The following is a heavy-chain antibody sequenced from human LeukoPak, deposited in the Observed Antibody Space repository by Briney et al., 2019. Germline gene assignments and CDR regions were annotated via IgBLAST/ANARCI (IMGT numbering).Heavy chain of an antibody. J-gene: IGHJ4*02. CDR2: IKQDGSEK. Sequence: QPGGSLRLSCGASGFTFSSYWMTWVRQVPGKGPEWVANIKQDGSEKYYGDSVKGRFTVSRDNAENSLHLQMNSLRAEDTAVYYCSRWLPGLGAWDYWGQGTLDTVSS. CDR1: GFTFSSYW. D-gene: IGHD3-16*01. V-gene: IGHV3-7*01. CDR3: SRWLPGLGAWDY.